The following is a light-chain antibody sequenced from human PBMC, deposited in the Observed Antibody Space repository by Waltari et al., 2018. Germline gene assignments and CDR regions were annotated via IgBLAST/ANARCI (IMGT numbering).Light chain of an antibody. CDR2: DAS. Sequence: EAVLTQSPATLSVSPGETATLSCRASQSADSNLAWYQHKPGQAPRLLIYDASTRATGVPARFRGSGSGTEFTLTISSLQPEDFAVYYCQQHNHWPYTFGRGTQLEI. CDR3: QQHNHWPYT. V-gene: IGKV3-15*01. J-gene: IGKJ2*01. CDR1: QSADSN.